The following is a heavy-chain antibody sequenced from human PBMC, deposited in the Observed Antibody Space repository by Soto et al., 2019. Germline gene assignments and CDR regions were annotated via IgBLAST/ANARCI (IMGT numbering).Heavy chain of an antibody. D-gene: IGHD2-15*01. CDR1: GFTFSSYG. CDR3: AKDRRLLRNYYYGMDV. V-gene: IGHV3-30*18. Sequence: QVQLVESGGGVVQPGRSLRLSCAASGFTFSSYGMHWVRQAPGKGLEWVAVISYDGSNKYYADSVKGRFTISRDNSKNTLYLQMSSLRAENTAVYYCAKDRRLLRNYYYGMDVWGQGTTVTVSS. CDR2: ISYDGSNK. J-gene: IGHJ6*02.